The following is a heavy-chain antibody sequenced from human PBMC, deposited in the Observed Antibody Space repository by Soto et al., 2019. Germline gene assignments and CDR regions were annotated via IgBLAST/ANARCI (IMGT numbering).Heavy chain of an antibody. J-gene: IGHJ6*02. CDR3: ARERYYYGSGRYFYCGMDV. Sequence: GGSLRLSCAASGFTVSSNYMSWVRQAPGKGLEWVSVIYSGGSTYYADSVKGRFTISRDNSKNTLYLQMNSLRAEDTAVYYCARERYYYGSGRYFYCGMDVWGQGTTVTVSS. CDR1: GFTVSSNY. V-gene: IGHV3-66*01. CDR2: IYSGGST. D-gene: IGHD3-10*01.